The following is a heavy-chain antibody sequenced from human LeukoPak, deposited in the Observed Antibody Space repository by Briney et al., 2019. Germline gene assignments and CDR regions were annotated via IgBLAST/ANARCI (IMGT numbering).Heavy chain of an antibody. CDR1: GYTFTSHG. V-gene: IGHV1-18*01. D-gene: IGHD1-26*01. Sequence: ASVKVSCKASGYTFTSHGISWVRQAPGQGPEWMGWISAYNGNTNYAQKLQGRVTMTTDTSTSTAYMELRSLRSDDTAVYYCARDGSGSYFEGYWFDPWGQGTLVTVSS. CDR3: ARDGSGSYFEGYWFDP. J-gene: IGHJ5*02. CDR2: ISAYNGNT.